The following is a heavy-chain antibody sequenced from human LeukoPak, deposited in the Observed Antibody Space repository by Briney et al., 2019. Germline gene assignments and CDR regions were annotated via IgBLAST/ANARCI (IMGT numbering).Heavy chain of an antibody. Sequence: GGSLRLSCAASGFTFSGSAIHWVRQASGKGLEWVGRIKTKTNSYATAYAASVKGRFTISRDDAKNTAYLQMNSLKSEDTAVYYCTIEYSSSWYFDYWGQGTLVTVSS. CDR2: IKTKTNSYAT. D-gene: IGHD6-13*01. CDR1: GFTFSGSA. V-gene: IGHV3-73*01. CDR3: TIEYSSSWYFDY. J-gene: IGHJ4*02.